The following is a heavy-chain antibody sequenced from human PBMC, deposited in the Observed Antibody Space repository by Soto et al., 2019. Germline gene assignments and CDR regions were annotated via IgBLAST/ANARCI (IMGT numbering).Heavy chain of an antibody. CDR3: AKNVDIVATTTGNFDY. Sequence: EVQLLESGGGLVQPGGSLSLSCAASGFTFSSYPMSWVRQAPGKGLEWVSAISGSGGSTYYADSVKGRFTISRDDSKNTLYLQMNSLRAEDTAVYYCAKNVDIVATTTGNFDYWGQGTLVTVSS. J-gene: IGHJ4*02. CDR2: ISGSGGST. CDR1: GFTFSSYP. D-gene: IGHD5-12*01. V-gene: IGHV3-23*01.